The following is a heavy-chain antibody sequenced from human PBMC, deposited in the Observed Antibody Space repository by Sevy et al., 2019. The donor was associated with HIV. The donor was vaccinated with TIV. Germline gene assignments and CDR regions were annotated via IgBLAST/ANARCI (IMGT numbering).Heavy chain of an antibody. CDR3: AKRGGHDTSGYVSYYYYGMDV. Sequence: GGSLLSCAASGFSFRNYDMHWVRQAPGKGLEWLALVSFDGDSTYSADSVKGRFTSSRDNSKNTLYLQMNSLRVEDTAIYYCAKRGGHDTSGYVSYYYYGMDVWGQGTTVTVSS. CDR1: GFSFRNYD. CDR2: VSFDGDST. D-gene: IGHD2-2*01. J-gene: IGHJ6*02. V-gene: IGHV3-30*18.